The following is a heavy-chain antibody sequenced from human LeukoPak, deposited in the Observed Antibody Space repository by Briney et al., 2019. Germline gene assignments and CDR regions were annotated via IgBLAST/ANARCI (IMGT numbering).Heavy chain of an antibody. V-gene: IGHV1-2*02. J-gene: IGHJ5*02. CDR2: INPNSGGT. CDR1: GYTFTDYY. Sequence: PGASVKVSCKASGYTFTDYYMHWVRQAPGQGLEWMGWINPNSGGTNYAQKFQGRVTMTRDTSISTAYMELSRLRSDDTAVYYCARGQVRWLAEYNWFDPWGQGTLVTVSS. CDR3: ARGQVRWLAEYNWFDP. D-gene: IGHD6-19*01.